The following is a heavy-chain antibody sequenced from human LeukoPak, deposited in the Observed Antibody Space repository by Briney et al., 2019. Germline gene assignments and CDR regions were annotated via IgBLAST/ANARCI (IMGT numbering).Heavy chain of an antibody. D-gene: IGHD6-19*01. CDR3: ARSGYSSGWYLDYFDY. V-gene: IGHV3-48*03. CDR1: GFTFSSYE. CDR2: ISSSGSTI. J-gene: IGHJ4*02. Sequence: PGGSLRLSCAASGFTFSSYEMNWVRQAPGKGLEWVSYISSSGSTIYYADSVKGRFTISRDNAKNSLYLQMNSLRAEDTAVYYCARSGYSSGWYLDYFDYWGQGTLVTVSS.